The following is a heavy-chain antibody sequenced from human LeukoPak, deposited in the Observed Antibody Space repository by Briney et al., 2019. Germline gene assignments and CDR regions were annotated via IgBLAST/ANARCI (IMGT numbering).Heavy chain of an antibody. CDR2: IQYDGSNE. CDR3: AKDRCSNGIGCYYYYMDV. V-gene: IGHV3-30*02. J-gene: IGHJ6*03. D-gene: IGHD2-8*01. Sequence: GGSLRLSCAASGFTFSSYAMSWVRQAPGEGLEWVAYIQYDGSNEQYADSVKGRFSISRDSSKNILYLQLNSLRAEDTAVYYCAKDRCSNGIGCYYYYMDVWGKGTTVTISS. CDR1: GFTFSSYA.